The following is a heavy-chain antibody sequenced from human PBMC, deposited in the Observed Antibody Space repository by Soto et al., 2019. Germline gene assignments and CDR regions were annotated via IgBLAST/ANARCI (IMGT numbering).Heavy chain of an antibody. CDR2: VNHNGRN. V-gene: IGHV4-34*01. CDR3: ARGGSSDWQVAFDF. J-gene: IGHJ3*01. D-gene: IGHD6-19*01. CDR1: GGSFSGYF. Sequence: SETLSLTCDVYGGSFSGYFWKWIRQSPGKGLEWIGKVNHNGRNNYNPSLKSRVTISLDMSKKQISLKLTSVTAADTAVYYCARGGSSDWQVAFDFWGQGTMVTVSS.